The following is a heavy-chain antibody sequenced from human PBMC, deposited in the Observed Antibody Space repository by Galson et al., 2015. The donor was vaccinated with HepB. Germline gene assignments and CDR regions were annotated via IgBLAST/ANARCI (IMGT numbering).Heavy chain of an antibody. CDR1: GGTFSSYA. V-gene: IGHV1-69*04. CDR2: IIPILGIA. D-gene: IGHD3-9*01. CDR3: ARCPSYYDILTGYSESYWYFDL. J-gene: IGHJ2*01. Sequence: SVKVSCKASGGTFSSYAISWVRQAPGQGLEWMGRIIPILGIANYAQKFQGRVTITADKSTSTAYMELSSLRSEDTAVYYCARCPSYYDILTGYSESYWYFDLWGRGTLVTVSS.